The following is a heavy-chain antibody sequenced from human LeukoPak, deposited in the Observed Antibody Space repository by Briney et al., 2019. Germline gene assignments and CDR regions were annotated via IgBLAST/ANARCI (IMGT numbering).Heavy chain of an antibody. V-gene: IGHV3-21*01. CDR2: ISSSSRFI. Sequence: PGGSLRLSCAASGFTFNSYSMNWFRQAPGKGLEWVSSISSSSRFIYYADSVKGRFTISRDNAKNTLYLQMNSLRAEDTAVYYCARAGRGLRYFDWLTYDYWGQGTLVTVSS. CDR3: ARAGRGLRYFDWLTYDY. CDR1: GFTFNSYS. D-gene: IGHD3-9*01. J-gene: IGHJ4*02.